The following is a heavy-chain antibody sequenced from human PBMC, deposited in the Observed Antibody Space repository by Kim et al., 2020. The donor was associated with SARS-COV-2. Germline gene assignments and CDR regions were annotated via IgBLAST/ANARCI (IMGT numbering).Heavy chain of an antibody. J-gene: IGHJ4*02. CDR1: GDSIFNSSYY. CDR2: IYYGGPM. V-gene: IGHV4-39*01. D-gene: IGHD3-16*01. Sequence: SETLSLTCTVSGDSIFNSSYYWDWIRQPPGKGLEWIGNIYYGGPMYYNPSLKSRVIISVDTSRNQFSLRLTSVTAADTAVYYCARRSRGDGSPGHWAQGT. CDR3: ARRSRGDGSPGH.